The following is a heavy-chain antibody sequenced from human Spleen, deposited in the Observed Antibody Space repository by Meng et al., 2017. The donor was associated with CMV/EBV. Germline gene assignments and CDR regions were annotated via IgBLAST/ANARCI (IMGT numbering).Heavy chain of an antibody. D-gene: IGHD2-8*02. J-gene: IGHJ4*02. CDR3: ARGVYWFEF. CDR2: VYNNGNT. Sequence: GVSVSDSGFYWTWIRQSPGKGLQWIGYVYNNGNTNLDPSLTSRVTMSMETSANQFSLRLTSVTTADTAVYYCARGVYWFEFWGQGALVTVSS. CDR1: GVSVSDSGFY. V-gene: IGHV4-61*08.